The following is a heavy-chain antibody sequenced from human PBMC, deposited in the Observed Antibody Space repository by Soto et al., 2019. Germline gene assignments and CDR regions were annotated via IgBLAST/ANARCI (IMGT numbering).Heavy chain of an antibody. J-gene: IGHJ4*02. CDR2: ITGGGGGT. Sequence: EVQLLESGGGLVQPGGSLRLSCAASGFTFSSYAMSWVRQAPGKGLEWVSAITGGGGGTYYANSVKGRFTISRDNSKNTLELQLNSLRAEDTAVYYCAKESTGDYYDRGGYYRHRDDYWGQGTLVTVSS. CDR1: GFTFSSYA. CDR3: AKESTGDYYDRGGYYRHRDDY. V-gene: IGHV3-23*01. D-gene: IGHD3-22*01.